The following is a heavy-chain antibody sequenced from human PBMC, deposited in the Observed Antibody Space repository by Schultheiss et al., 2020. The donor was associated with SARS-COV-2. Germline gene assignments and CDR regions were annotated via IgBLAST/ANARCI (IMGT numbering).Heavy chain of an antibody. CDR3: ARDTSGYGGHYFDF. CDR1: GFTFSSYG. CDR2: ISYDGSNK. V-gene: IGHV3-30*19. Sequence: GESLKISCAASGFTFSSYGMHWVRQAPGKGLEWVAVISYDGSNKYYADSVKGRFTISRDNSKNTLYLQMNSLRAEDTAVYYCARDTSGYGGHYFDFWGQGTLVTVAS. D-gene: IGHD3-22*01. J-gene: IGHJ4*02.